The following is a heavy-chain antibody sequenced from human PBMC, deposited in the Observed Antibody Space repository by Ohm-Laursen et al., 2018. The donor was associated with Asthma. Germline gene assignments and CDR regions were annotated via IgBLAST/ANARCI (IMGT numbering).Heavy chain of an antibody. D-gene: IGHD6-19*01. CDR3: AKELRSWLAPGYYGMDV. CDR2: ISYDGSNK. J-gene: IGHJ6*02. CDR1: GFTFSSYG. Sequence: SLRLSCSASGFTFSSYGMHWVRQAPGKGLEWVAVISYDGSNKYYADSVKGRFTISRDNSKNTLYLQMNSLRAEDTAVYYCAKELRSWLAPGYYGMDVWGQGTTVTVSS. V-gene: IGHV3-30*18.